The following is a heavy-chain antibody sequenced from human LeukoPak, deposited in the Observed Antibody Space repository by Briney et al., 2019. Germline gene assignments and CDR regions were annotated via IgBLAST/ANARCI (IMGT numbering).Heavy chain of an antibody. CDR3: ARRGYDLNMAPDDY. V-gene: IGHV1-18*01. CDR1: GYTFTSYG. D-gene: IGHD5-12*01. CDR2: ISAYNGNT. J-gene: IGHJ4*02. Sequence: ASVKVSCXASGYTFTSYGISLVRQAPGQGFEWMGWISAYNGNTNYAQKLQGRVTMTTDTSTSTAYMELRSLRSDDTAVYYCARRGYDLNMAPDDYWGQGTLVTVSS.